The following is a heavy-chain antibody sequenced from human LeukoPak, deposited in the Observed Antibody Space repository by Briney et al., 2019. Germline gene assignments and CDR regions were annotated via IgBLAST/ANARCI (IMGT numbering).Heavy chain of an antibody. CDR3: ARGRLRFLEWLAPYYYYGMDV. CDR1: GGSISSYY. J-gene: IGHJ6*02. Sequence: SETLSLTCTVSGGSISSYYWSWIRQPAGKGLEWIGRIYTSGSTNYNPSLKSRVTISVDTSKNQFSLKLSSVTAADTAVYYCARGRLRFLEWLAPYYYYGMDVWGQGTTVTVSS. CDR2: IYTSGST. V-gene: IGHV4-4*07. D-gene: IGHD3-3*01.